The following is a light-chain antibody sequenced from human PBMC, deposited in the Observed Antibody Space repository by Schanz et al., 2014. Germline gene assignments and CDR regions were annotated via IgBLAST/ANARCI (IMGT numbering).Light chain of an antibody. J-gene: IGLJ3*02. V-gene: IGLV1-47*02. CDR3: CSYAGSLWV. Sequence: QSVLTQPPSASGTPGQRVTISCSGSSSNIGKSYVYWYQQLPGTAPKLLIYSDDQRPSGVPDRFSGSKSGTSASLAISGLQAEDEAEYHCCSYAGSLWVFGGGTKVTVL. CDR2: SDD. CDR1: SSNIGKSY.